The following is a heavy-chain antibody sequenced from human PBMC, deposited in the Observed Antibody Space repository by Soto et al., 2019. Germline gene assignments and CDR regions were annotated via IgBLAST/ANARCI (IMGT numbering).Heavy chain of an antibody. D-gene: IGHD2-15*01. Sequence: PGGSLRLSCAASGFTFSSYSMNWVRQAPGKGLEWVSSISSSSSYIYYAESVKGRFTISRDNAKNSLYLQMNSLRAEDTAVYYCAREMGGCSGGSCYPDWYFDLWGRGTLVTVSS. J-gene: IGHJ2*01. CDR1: GFTFSSYS. CDR2: ISSSSSYI. V-gene: IGHV3-21*01. CDR3: AREMGGCSGGSCYPDWYFDL.